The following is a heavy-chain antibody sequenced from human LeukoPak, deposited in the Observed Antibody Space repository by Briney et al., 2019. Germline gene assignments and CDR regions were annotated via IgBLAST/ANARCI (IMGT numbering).Heavy chain of an antibody. V-gene: IGHV3-7*01. Sequence: GGSLRLSCAASGLTFSNFSMAWVRQAPGKGPEWVASIQPDGRNQYYLGSVKGRFTISRDNAKNSLYLQINSLRVEDTAVYYCASPFHTGVLPSNYWYFDLWGRGTLVTVSS. CDR1: GLTFSNFS. CDR2: IQPDGRNQ. D-gene: IGHD1-14*01. CDR3: ASPFHTGVLPSNYWYFDL. J-gene: IGHJ2*01.